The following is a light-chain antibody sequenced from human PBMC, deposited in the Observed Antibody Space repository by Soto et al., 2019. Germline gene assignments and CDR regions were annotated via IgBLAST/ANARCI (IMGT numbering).Light chain of an antibody. Sequence: EIVLTQSPGTLSLSPGERATLSCRASQSVSSSYLAWYQQKPGQAPRLLIYGASSRATGIPDRFSGSGSGTDFTLSISRLEPEDFAVYYCQQCGGSPGCTVGQGTKLEIK. CDR2: GAS. J-gene: IGKJ2*02. V-gene: IGKV3-20*01. CDR3: QQCGGSPGCT. CDR1: QSVSSSY.